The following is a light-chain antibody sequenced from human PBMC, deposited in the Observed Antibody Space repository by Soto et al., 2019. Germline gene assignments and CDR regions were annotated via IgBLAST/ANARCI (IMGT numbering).Light chain of an antibody. CDR2: DAS. CDR1: QTVRNNY. Sequence: EFLLTQSPGTLSLSPGERATLSCRASQTVRNNYLAWYQQKPGQAPRLLIYDASSRATGIPDRFSGGGSGTDFTLTISRLEPEDFAVYYCQQFSSHTLNFGGGTKVAIK. CDR3: QQFSSHTLN. V-gene: IGKV3-20*01. J-gene: IGKJ4*01.